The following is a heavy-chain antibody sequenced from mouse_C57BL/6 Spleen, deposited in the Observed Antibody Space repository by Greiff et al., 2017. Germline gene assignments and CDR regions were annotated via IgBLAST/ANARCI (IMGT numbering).Heavy chain of an antibody. CDR1: GFTFSDYY. CDR2: INYDGSST. J-gene: IGHJ4*01. CDR3: ARLQYYYAMDY. Sequence: EVQVVESEGGLVQPGSSLKLSCTASGFTFSDYYMAWVRQVPEKGLEWVANINYDGSSTYYLDSLKSRFIISRDNAKNILYLQMSRLKSEDTATYYCARLQYYYAMDYWGQGTSVTVSS. V-gene: IGHV5-16*01.